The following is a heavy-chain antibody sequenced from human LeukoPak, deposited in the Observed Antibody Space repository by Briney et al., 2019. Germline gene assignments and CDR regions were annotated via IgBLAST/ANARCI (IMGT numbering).Heavy chain of an antibody. V-gene: IGHV3-53*01. J-gene: IGHJ4*02. D-gene: IGHD1-26*01. Sequence: SGGSLRLSCAASGFTVSSNYMNWVRQASGKGLEWVSVIYSGGSTYYVDSVKGRFTISRDNSKNTLYLQMNSLRADDTAVYYCATSGSYYQFDYWGQGTLVTVSS. CDR2: IYSGGST. CDR1: GFTVSSNY. CDR3: ATSGSYYQFDY.